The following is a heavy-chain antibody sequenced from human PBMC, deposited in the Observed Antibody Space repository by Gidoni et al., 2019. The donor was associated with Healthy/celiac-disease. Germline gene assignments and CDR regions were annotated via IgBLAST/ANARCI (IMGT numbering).Heavy chain of an antibody. CDR1: GFTFSSYA. V-gene: IGHV3-23*01. Sequence: EVQLLESGGGLVQPGGSLRLTCAASGFTFSSYAMSWVRQAPGKGLEWVSAISGSGGSTYYADSVKGRFTISRDNSKNTLYLQMNSLRAEDTAVYYCAKDFEGKTKEQLVPDYWGQGTLVTVSS. J-gene: IGHJ4*02. D-gene: IGHD6-6*01. CDR3: AKDFEGKTKEQLVPDY. CDR2: ISGSGGST.